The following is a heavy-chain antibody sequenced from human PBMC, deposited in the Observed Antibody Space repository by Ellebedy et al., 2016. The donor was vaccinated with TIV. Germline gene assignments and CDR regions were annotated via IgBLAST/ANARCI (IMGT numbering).Heavy chain of an antibody. J-gene: IGHJ4*02. CDR1: GFIFGDYA. CDR2: INWNSIST. Sequence: SLKISCAASGFIFGDYAMHWVRQALGKGLEWVSNINWNSISTGYADSVKGRFPISRDNAKNSLVLQMNILRTEDTALYYCARGDYHGSGSHCDYWGQGTLVTVSS. D-gene: IGHD3-10*01. CDR3: ARGDYHGSGSHCDY. V-gene: IGHV3-9*01.